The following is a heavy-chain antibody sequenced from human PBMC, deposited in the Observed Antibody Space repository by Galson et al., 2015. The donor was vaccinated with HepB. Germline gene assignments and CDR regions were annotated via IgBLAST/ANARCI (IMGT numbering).Heavy chain of an antibody. Sequence: SVKVSCKASGYTFTSYGISWVRQAPGQGLEWMGWISAYNGNTNYAQKLQGRVTMTTDTSTSTAYMELRILRSDNTAVYYCARPGGDYYDSSGYYSLGANAFDTWGQGTMVTASS. CDR2: ISAYNGNT. J-gene: IGHJ3*02. CDR3: ARPGGDYYDSSGYYSLGANAFDT. V-gene: IGHV1-18*01. D-gene: IGHD3-22*01. CDR1: GYTFTSYG.